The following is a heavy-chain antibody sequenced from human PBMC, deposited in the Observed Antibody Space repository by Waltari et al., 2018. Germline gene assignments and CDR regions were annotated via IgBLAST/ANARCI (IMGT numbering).Heavy chain of an antibody. D-gene: IGHD1-1*01. V-gene: IGHV3-74*01. CDR1: GFPFSSYR. J-gene: IGHJ4*02. Sequence: EVQLVEAGGDLVQPGGSLRLSCVASGFPFSSYRMHWVRQVPGKGLVGVSRIHGDGSSPTYAESVKGRFTISRDNAKNTLYLQMNSLRAEDTAVYYCATLIQLWPSPFDYWGPGTLVTVSS. CDR2: IHGDGSSP. CDR3: ATLIQLWPSPFDY.